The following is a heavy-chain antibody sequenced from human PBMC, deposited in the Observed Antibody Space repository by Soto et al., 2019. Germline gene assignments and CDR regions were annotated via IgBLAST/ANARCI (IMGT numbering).Heavy chain of an antibody. CDR1: GFTFSGYA. J-gene: IGHJ4*02. D-gene: IGHD3-22*01. Sequence: GGALRLSCSASGFTFSGYAMHWVRQAPGKGLEYVSAISSNGGSTYYADSVKGRFTISRDNSKNTLYLQMSSLRAEDTAVYYCVKVWARYYYDIYYFDYWGQGNLVTVSS. V-gene: IGHV3-64D*06. CDR3: VKVWARYYYDIYYFDY. CDR2: ISSNGGST.